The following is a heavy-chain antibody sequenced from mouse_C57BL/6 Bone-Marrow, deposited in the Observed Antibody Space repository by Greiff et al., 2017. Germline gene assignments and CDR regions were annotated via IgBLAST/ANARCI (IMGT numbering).Heavy chain of an antibody. CDR2: ISSGSSTI. V-gene: IGHV5-17*01. Sequence: DVKLVESGGGLVKPGGSLKLSCAASGFTFSDYGMHWVRQAPEKGLEWVAYISSGSSTIYYADTVKGRFTLSRDNAKNTLFLQMTSLRSEDTAMYYCARMNYGGDFDYWGQGTTLTVSS. J-gene: IGHJ2*01. CDR3: ARMNYGGDFDY. CDR1: GFTFSDYG. D-gene: IGHD1-2*01.